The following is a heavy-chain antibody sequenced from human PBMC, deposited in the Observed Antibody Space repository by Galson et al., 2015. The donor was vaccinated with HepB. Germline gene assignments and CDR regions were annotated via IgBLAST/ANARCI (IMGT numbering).Heavy chain of an antibody. D-gene: IGHD2-2*01. Sequence: SVKVSCKASGYTFTSYDINWVRQATGQGLEWMGWMNPNSGNTGYAQKFQGRVTMTRNTSISTAYMELSSLRSEDTAVYYCASVPAARHNWFDPWGREPWSPSPQ. CDR3: ASVPAARHNWFDP. CDR2: MNPNSGNT. J-gene: IGHJ5*02. CDR1: GYTFTSYD. V-gene: IGHV1-8*01.